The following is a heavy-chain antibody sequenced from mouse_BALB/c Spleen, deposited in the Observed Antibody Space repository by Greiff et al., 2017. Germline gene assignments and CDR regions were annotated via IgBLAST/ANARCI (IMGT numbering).Heavy chain of an antibody. Sequence: VQLQQSGPELVKPGASVKIPCKASGYTFTDYNMDWVKQSHGKSLEWIGDINPNNGGTIYNQKFKGKATLTVDKSSSTAYMELRSLTSEDTAVYYCARGNLLLRSPPYYAMDYWGQGTSVTVSS. D-gene: IGHD1-1*01. CDR1: GYTFTDYN. V-gene: IGHV1-18*01. J-gene: IGHJ4*01. CDR3: ARGNLLLRSPPYYAMDY. CDR2: INPNNGGT.